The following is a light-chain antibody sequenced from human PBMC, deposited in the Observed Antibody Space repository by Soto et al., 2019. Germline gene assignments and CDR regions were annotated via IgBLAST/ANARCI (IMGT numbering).Light chain of an antibody. J-gene: IGKJ4*01. CDR2: DAS. CDR1: QNAYNN. V-gene: IGKV3-15*01. CDR3: QQCRNWPLT. Sequence: EIVMTQSPATLSVSPGEGATLSCKASQNAYNNLAWYQQRPGQPPRLLIYDASTRATGISARFSGSGYGTEFTLTISSLQSEDFAVYFCQQCRNWPLTFGGGTKVEI.